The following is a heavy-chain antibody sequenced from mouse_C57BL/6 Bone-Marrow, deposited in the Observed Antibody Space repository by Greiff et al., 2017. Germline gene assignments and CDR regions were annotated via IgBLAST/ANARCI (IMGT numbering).Heavy chain of an antibody. D-gene: IGHD1-1*01. CDR2: IHPSDSDT. CDR3: SMPTGAPYSFDY. V-gene: IGHV1-74*01. Sequence: QVQLQQPGAELVKPGASVKVSCKASGYTFTSYWMHWVKQRPGKGLEWIGRIHPSDSDTNYNQKFKGKATLTVDKSSSTAYMQLISLTSEDAAVYDYSMPTGAPYSFDYWGQGTTLTVSS. CDR1: GYTFTSYW. J-gene: IGHJ2*01.